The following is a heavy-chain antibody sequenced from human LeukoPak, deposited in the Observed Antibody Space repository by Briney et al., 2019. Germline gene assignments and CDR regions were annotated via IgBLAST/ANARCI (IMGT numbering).Heavy chain of an antibody. J-gene: IGHJ6*02. CDR3: ARGASSLPPDYYYYGMDV. V-gene: IGHV3-23*01. D-gene: IGHD6-13*01. CDR2: ISGGGEST. CDR1: EFTFSSHA. Sequence: GGSLRLSCVASEFTFSSHAMNWVRQAPGKGLEWVSSISGGGESTYYADSVKGRFTVSRDNSKNTLYLQMSSLRAEDTAVYYCARGASSLPPDYYYYGMDVWGQGTTVTVSS.